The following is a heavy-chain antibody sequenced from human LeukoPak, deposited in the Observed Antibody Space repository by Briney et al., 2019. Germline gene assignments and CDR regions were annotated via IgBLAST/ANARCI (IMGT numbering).Heavy chain of an antibody. CDR3: AKDLAPDYGGNWFDP. D-gene: IGHD4-23*01. V-gene: IGHV3-23*01. J-gene: IGHJ5*02. CDR1: GFTFSSYA. CDR2: ISGSGGST. Sequence: PGGSLRLSCAASGFTFSSYAMSWVRQAPGKGLEWVSAISGSGGSTYYADSVKGRFTISRDNSKNTLYLQMNSLRAEDTAVYYCAKDLAPDYGGNWFDPWGQGTLVAVSS.